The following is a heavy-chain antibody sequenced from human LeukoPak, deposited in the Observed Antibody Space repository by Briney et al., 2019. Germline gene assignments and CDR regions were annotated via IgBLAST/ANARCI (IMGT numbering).Heavy chain of an antibody. V-gene: IGHV5-51*01. CDR2: IYPGKSET. Sequence: GESLKISCKGSGYSFTNYWIGWVRQMPGKGLEWMGIIYPGKSETRYSPSFQGQVTISADKSISTAYLQWSSLKASDTAMYYCARLGPAAIEYSSSWYWGDNAFDIWGQGTMVTVSS. CDR3: ARLGPAAIEYSSSWYWGDNAFDI. D-gene: IGHD6-13*01. J-gene: IGHJ3*02. CDR1: GYSFTNYW.